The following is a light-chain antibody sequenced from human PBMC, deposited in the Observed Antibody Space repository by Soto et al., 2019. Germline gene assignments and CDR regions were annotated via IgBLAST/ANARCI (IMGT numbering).Light chain of an antibody. V-gene: IGLV1-51*02. CDR3: GSWDSSLSAGV. CDR1: SSNIGNNY. J-gene: IGLJ2*01. Sequence: QSVLTQPPSVSAAPGQRVTISCSGSSSNIGNNYVSWYQQLPGTAPKLLIYEDNKRPSGIAARFSGSKSGTSATLGITGLQTGDEADYYCGSWDSSLSAGVFGGGTKVTVL. CDR2: EDN.